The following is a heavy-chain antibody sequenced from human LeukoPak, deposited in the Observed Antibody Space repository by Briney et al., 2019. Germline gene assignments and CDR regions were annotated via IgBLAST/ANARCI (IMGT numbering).Heavy chain of an antibody. CDR1: GGSISSYY. Sequence: SETLSLTCTVSGGSISSYYWSWIRQPPGKGLEWIGYIYYSGSTNYNPSLKSRVTISVDTSKNQFSLKLSSVTAADTAVYYCARDHDSIGSDAFDIWGHGTMVTVSS. CDR3: ARDHDSIGSDAFDI. D-gene: IGHD3-22*01. V-gene: IGHV4-59*01. CDR2: IYYSGST. J-gene: IGHJ3*02.